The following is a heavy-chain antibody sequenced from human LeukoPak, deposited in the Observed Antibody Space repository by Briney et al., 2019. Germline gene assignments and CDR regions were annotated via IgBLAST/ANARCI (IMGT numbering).Heavy chain of an antibody. CDR2: IDHRGST. J-gene: IGHJ4*02. CDR1: GGSFSGYY. CDR3: VTPIGDSSTSEH. D-gene: IGHD6-13*01. V-gene: IGHV4-34*01. Sequence: SETLSLTCAVYGGSFSGYYWSWSRQPPGKGLEWIGEIDHRGSTNYNPSLKSRVTISVDASKDQFSLRLSSVTTADTAVYYCVTPIGDSSTSEHWGQGTLVTVSS.